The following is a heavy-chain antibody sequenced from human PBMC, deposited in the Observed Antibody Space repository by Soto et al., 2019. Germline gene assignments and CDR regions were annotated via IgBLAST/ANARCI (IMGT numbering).Heavy chain of an antibody. Sequence: PSETLSLTCTVPAGSIRSSSYYWGWIRPPPGKGLEWIGSIFYSGSTYYNPSLKSRVTISVDTSKNQFSLKLTSVTAADTAVYYCARHKRVDSSSWGDYYGMDVWGQGTTVT. CDR1: AGSIRSSSYY. CDR2: IFYSGST. D-gene: IGHD6-13*01. V-gene: IGHV4-39*01. J-gene: IGHJ6*02. CDR3: ARHKRVDSSSWGDYYGMDV.